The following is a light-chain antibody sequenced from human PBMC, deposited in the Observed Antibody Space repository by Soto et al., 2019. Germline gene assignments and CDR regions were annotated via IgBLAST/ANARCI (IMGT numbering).Light chain of an antibody. Sequence: DIVVTQSPLSLLVTPGEPTPITCRSSQSLQHRNGYNSLDWYLQRPGQSPQLLIYLGSNRASGVPDRFSGSGSGTFFTLTISRVEAEDIGVYYCMQAVQTVPITFGRGTRLEIK. J-gene: IGKJ5*01. CDR3: MQAVQTVPIT. CDR2: LGS. CDR1: QSLQHRNGYNS. V-gene: IGKV2-28*01.